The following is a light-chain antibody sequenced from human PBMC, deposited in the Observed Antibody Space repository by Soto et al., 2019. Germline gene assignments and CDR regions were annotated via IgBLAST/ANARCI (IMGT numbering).Light chain of an antibody. CDR1: QSVSTS. Sequence: EIVMTQSPATLSVSPGERAILSCRASQSVSTSLAWYQKKPGQAPKLLIFGASTRATGIPARFSGSGSGTEFTLTISSLQSEDLAVYYCQQYSNWPPFTFGHGTKLE. V-gene: IGKV3-15*01. CDR3: QQYSNWPPFT. J-gene: IGKJ2*01. CDR2: GAS.